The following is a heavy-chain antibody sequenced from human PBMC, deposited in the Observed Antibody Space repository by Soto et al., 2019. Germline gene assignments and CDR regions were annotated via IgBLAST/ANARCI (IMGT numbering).Heavy chain of an antibody. D-gene: IGHD3-10*01. CDR2: IIPILGIA. Sequence: QVQLVQSGAEVKKPGSSVKVSCKASGGTVSSYTISWVRQAPGQGLEWMGRIIPILGIANYAQKFQGRVTIPADKSTSTAYMELSSLRSEDTAVYYCARGLTWYYGSGYYYYGMDVWGQGTTVTVSS. CDR1: GGTVSSYT. J-gene: IGHJ6*02. V-gene: IGHV1-69*02. CDR3: ARGLTWYYGSGYYYYGMDV.